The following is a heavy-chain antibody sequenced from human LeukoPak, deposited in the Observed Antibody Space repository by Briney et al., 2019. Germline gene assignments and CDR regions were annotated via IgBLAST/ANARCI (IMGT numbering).Heavy chain of an antibody. CDR1: GGSFSGYY. V-gene: IGHV4-34*01. Sequence: PSETLSLTCAVYGGSFSGYYWSWIRQPPGKGLEWIEEINHSGSTNYNPSLKSRVTISVDTSKNQFSLKLSSVTAADTAVYYCARGVGYCSGGSCYLFDYWGQGTLVTVSS. CDR2: INHSGST. J-gene: IGHJ4*02. CDR3: ARGVGYCSGGSCYLFDY. D-gene: IGHD2-15*01.